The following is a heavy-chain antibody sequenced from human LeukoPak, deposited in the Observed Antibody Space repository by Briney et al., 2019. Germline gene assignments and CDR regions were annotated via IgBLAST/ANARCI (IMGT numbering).Heavy chain of an antibody. CDR1: GGSFSSYY. J-gene: IGHJ4*02. Sequence: SETLSLTCTVSGGSFSSYYWSWIRHPAGKGREWIGRIYTSGSTNYNPSLKSRVTMSVDTSKNQFSLKLSSVAAADTAVYYCATGYSSGWDFDYWGQGTLVTVSS. D-gene: IGHD6-19*01. V-gene: IGHV4-4*07. CDR3: ATGYSSGWDFDY. CDR2: IYTSGST.